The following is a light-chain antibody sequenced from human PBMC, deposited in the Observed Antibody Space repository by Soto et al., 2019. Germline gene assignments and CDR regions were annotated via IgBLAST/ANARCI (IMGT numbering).Light chain of an antibody. V-gene: IGKV3-20*01. CDR2: GAS. CDR3: QQYGSAPST. CDR1: QSVGSNY. J-gene: IGKJ4*01. Sequence: EIVLTQSPGTLSLSPGDRATLSCRASQSVGSNYLAWYQQKPGQAPRHLIYGASNRATGIPDTFSGSGSGTDFTLTISRLEPEDFAVYYCQQYGSAPSTFGGGTKVEIK.